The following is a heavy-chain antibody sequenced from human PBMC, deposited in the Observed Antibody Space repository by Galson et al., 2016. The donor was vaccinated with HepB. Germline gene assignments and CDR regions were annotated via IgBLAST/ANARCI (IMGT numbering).Heavy chain of an antibody. D-gene: IGHD6-13*01. CDR1: GDSISSSPYY. Sequence: SETLSLTCTVSGDSISSSPYYWGWIRQPPGKGLEWIGSIYYSRSTYSNPSLKSRVTISVDTSKNQFSLRLSSVTPADTAVYFCFHSSSSPHNWFDPWGQGTLVTVSS. CDR3: FHSSSSPHNWFDP. V-gene: IGHV4-39*01. J-gene: IGHJ5*02. CDR2: IYYSRST.